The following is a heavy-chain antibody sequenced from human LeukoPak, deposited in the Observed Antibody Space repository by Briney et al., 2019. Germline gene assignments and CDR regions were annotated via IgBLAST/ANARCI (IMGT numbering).Heavy chain of an antibody. CDR3: ASTAPRHDGFDL. Sequence: GESLKISCEGSGYMFSNYWIGWVRQMPGKGLEWMGIIYPGDSDTTYSPSFQGQVTISADTSINTAYVQWTSLKASDTAMYYCASTAPRHDGFDLWGPGTKVTVSS. CDR1: GYMFSNYW. CDR2: IYPGDSDT. J-gene: IGHJ3*01. D-gene: IGHD4-17*01. V-gene: IGHV5-51*01.